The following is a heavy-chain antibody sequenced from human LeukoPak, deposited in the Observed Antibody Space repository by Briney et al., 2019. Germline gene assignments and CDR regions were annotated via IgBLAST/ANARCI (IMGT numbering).Heavy chain of an antibody. Sequence: GGSLRLSCAASGFTFDDCGMSWVRQAPGKGLEWVSGINWNGGSTGYADSVKGRFTISRDNAKNSLYLQMNSLRAEDTALYYCARVRASGTYFNDFDYWGQGTLVTVSS. CDR1: GFTFDDCG. CDR3: ARVRASGTYFNDFDY. D-gene: IGHD3-10*01. CDR2: INWNGGST. V-gene: IGHV3-20*04. J-gene: IGHJ4*02.